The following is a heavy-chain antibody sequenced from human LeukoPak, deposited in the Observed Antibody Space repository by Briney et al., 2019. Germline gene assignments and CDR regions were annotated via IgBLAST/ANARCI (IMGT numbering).Heavy chain of an antibody. D-gene: IGHD3-22*01. V-gene: IGHV3-30-3*01. J-gene: IGHJ5*02. Sequence: GGSLRLSCAASGFTFSSYAMHWVRQAPGKGLEWVAVISYDGSNKYYADSVKGRFTISRDNSKNTLYLQMNSLRAEDTAVYYCARDTYYYDSSGYPHNWFDPWGQGTLVTASS. CDR3: ARDTYYYDSSGYPHNWFDP. CDR2: ISYDGSNK. CDR1: GFTFSSYA.